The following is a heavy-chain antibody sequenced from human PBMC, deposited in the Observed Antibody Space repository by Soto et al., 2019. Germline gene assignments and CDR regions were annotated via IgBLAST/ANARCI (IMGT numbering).Heavy chain of an antibody. CDR2: MFHSGGT. CDR1: GDSINDWW. J-gene: IGHJ5*02. CDR3: ATRPTYRTS. D-gene: IGHD3-16*02. V-gene: IGHV4-4*02. Sequence: QVQLQESGPGLVKPSVTLSLTCVVSGDSINDWWWSWVRQPPGKGLEWIGEMFHSGGTNYNPSLESRVTISIDKSKNQLSLKLTSVTAAHTDVYYCATRPTYRTSWGQGTLVTVSS.